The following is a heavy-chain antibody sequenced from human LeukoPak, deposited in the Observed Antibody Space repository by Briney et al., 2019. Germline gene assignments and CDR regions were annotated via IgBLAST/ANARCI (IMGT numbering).Heavy chain of an antibody. CDR2: IIPIFGTA. J-gene: IGHJ5*02. CDR1: GGTFSSYA. V-gene: IGHV1-69*05. D-gene: IGHD3-10*01. Sequence: SVKVSCKASGGTFSSYAISWMRQAPGQGLEWMGGIIPIFGTANYAQKFQGRVTITTDESTSTAYMELSSLRSEDTAVYYCGSSGSVNWFDPWGQGTPVTVSS. CDR3: GSSGSVNWFDP.